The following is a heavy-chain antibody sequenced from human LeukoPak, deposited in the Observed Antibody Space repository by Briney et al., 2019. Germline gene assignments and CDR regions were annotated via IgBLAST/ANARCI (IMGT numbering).Heavy chain of an antibody. D-gene: IGHD6-19*01. J-gene: IGHJ3*02. CDR3: ARDWWGYSSGWYSAFDI. CDR2: ISSSSTTI. Sequence: GGSLRLSCAASGFTFSDYYMSWIRQAPGKGLEWVSYISSSSTTIYYADSVKGRFTISGDNAKNSLYLQMNSLRAEDTAVYYCARDWWGYSSGWYSAFDIWGQGTMVTVSS. CDR1: GFTFSDYY. V-gene: IGHV3-11*04.